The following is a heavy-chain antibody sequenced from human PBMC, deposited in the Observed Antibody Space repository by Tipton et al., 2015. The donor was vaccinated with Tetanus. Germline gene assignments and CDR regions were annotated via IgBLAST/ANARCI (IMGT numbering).Heavy chain of an antibody. V-gene: IGHV5-51*01. D-gene: IGHD2-8*01. Sequence: QLVQSGGEVKKPGESLKTSCKGSGYIFNNYWIGWVRQKPGKGLEWMGIIYPGDSDTRYSPSFQGQVTISVDKSINTAYLQWSSLKASDPSMFCCARGDCSDGGCSFAFWGQGGLVTVAS. CDR3: ARGDCSDGGCSFAF. CDR2: IYPGDSDT. J-gene: IGHJ1*01. CDR1: GYIFNNYW.